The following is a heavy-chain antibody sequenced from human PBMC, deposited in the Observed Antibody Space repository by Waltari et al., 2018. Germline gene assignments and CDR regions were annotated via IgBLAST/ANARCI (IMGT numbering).Heavy chain of an antibody. V-gene: IGHV1-69*04. CDR1: GGTFSRYA. J-gene: IGHJ6*03. Sequence: QVQLVQSGAEVKKPGSSVKLSCKASGGTFSRYAISWVRPAPGQGLEWMGGIIPILGIANYAQKFQGRVTITADESTSTAYMELSSLRSEDTAVYYCARDSSTVTTYDSYYYYMDVWGKGTTVTVSS. D-gene: IGHD4-17*01. CDR3: ARDSSTVTTYDSYYYYMDV. CDR2: IIPILGIA.